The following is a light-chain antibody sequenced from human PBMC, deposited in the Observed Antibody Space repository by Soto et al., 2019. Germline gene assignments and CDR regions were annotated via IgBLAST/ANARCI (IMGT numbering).Light chain of an antibody. J-gene: IGKJ2*01. CDR1: QSISNS. CDR3: QQYNNWPPRT. Sequence: EIVMTQSPTSLSVSPGETATLSCRASQSISNSLAWYQQKPGQAPSLLIYGASTRATGIPARFSGSGSGTEFTLTISSLQSEDSALYYCQQYNNWPPRTFGQGTKLEIK. CDR2: GAS. V-gene: IGKV3-15*01.